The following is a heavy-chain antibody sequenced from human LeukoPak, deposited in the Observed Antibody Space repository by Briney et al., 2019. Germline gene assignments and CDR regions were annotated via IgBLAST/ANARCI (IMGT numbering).Heavy chain of an antibody. J-gene: IGHJ4*02. CDR1: GGSISSGDYY. CDR2: IYYSGST. Sequence: KASETLSLTCTVSGGSISSGDYYWSWIRQPPGKGLEWFGYIYYSGSTYYNPSLKSRVTISVDTSKNQFSLKLSSVTAADTAVYYCARGSMTTVTRNFDYWGQGTLVTVSS. D-gene: IGHD4-17*01. CDR3: ARGSMTTVTRNFDY. V-gene: IGHV4-30-4*01.